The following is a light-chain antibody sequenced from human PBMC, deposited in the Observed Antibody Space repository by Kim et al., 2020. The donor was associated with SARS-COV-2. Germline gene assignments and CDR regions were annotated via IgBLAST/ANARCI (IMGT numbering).Light chain of an antibody. CDR1: QSISTW. CDR2: KAS. Sequence: SASVVDTVTITCRASQSISTWVAWYQQKPGKAPKLLIYKASNLESGVPSRFSGSGSGTELTLTISRLQPDDFATYYCQQYNTYPYTFGQGTKLEI. J-gene: IGKJ2*01. V-gene: IGKV1-5*03. CDR3: QQYNTYPYT.